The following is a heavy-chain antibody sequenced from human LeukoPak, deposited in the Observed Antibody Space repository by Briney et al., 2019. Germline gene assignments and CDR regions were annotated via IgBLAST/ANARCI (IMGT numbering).Heavy chain of an antibody. Sequence: SSETLSLTCAVYGGSFSGYYWSWIRQPPGKGLEWIGEINHSGSTNYNPCLKSRVTISVDTSKNQFSLKLSSVTAADTAVYYCARGRGDIVVVPAAIRREAKSFHTKGKPRVSSPQNWFDPWGQGTLVTVSS. CDR1: GGSFSGYY. CDR3: ARGRGDIVVVPAAIRREAKSFHTKGKPRVSSPQNWFDP. CDR2: INHSGST. D-gene: IGHD2-2*02. V-gene: IGHV4-34*01. J-gene: IGHJ5*02.